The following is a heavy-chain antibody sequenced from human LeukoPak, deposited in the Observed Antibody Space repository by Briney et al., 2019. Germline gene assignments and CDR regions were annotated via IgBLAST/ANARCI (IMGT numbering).Heavy chain of an antibody. D-gene: IGHD2-2*01. V-gene: IGHV3-15*01. CDR3: TTVGPYCTSTTCYVGYFDY. Sequence: GGALSLSCAASGFTFSHAWLSWVRQAPGKGPEGVDRIKRKTYGRTTDNAAPVNGRLTISRDDSSSTLYLQMSSLKTEDTGVYYCTTVGPYCTSTTCYVGYFDYWGQGSLVTVSS. CDR1: GFTFSHAW. J-gene: IGHJ4*02. CDR2: IKRKTYGRTT.